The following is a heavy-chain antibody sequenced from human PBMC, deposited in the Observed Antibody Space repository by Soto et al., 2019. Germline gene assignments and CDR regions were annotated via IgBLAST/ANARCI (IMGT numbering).Heavy chain of an antibody. Sequence: GGSLRLSCAASGFTFSSYAMSWVRQAPGKGLEWVSAISGSGGSTYYADSVKGRFTISRDNSKNTLYLQMNSLRAEDTAVYYCAKDTYSSSSADYYYGMDVWGQGTTVTVSS. CDR3: AKDTYSSSSADYYYGMDV. V-gene: IGHV3-23*01. CDR1: GFTFSSYA. CDR2: ISGSGGST. D-gene: IGHD6-6*01. J-gene: IGHJ6*02.